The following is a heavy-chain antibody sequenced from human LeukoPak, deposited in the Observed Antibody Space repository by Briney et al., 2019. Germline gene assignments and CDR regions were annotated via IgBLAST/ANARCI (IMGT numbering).Heavy chain of an antibody. Sequence: ASVKVSCKASGYTFTSYDINWVRQATGQGLEWMGWMNPNSGNTGYAQKFQGRVTMTRNTSISTAYMELNSLITEDTAVYYCAKERAVADMFDYWGQGTLVTVPS. CDR1: GYTFTSYD. J-gene: IGHJ4*02. V-gene: IGHV1-8*01. CDR2: MNPNSGNT. CDR3: AKERAVADMFDY. D-gene: IGHD6-19*01.